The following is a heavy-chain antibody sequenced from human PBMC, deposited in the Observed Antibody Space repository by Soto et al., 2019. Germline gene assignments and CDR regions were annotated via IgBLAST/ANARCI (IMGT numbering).Heavy chain of an antibody. Sequence: PSETLSLTCAVSGYSISSGYYWGWIRQPPGKGLEWIGSIYHSGSTYYNPSLKSRVTISVDTSKNQFSLKLSSVTAADTAVYYCARDFGGGSCYSKVCAFDIWGQGTMVTVSS. J-gene: IGHJ3*02. V-gene: IGHV4-38-2*02. D-gene: IGHD2-15*01. CDR1: GYSISSGYY. CDR3: ARDFGGGSCYSKVCAFDI. CDR2: IYHSGST.